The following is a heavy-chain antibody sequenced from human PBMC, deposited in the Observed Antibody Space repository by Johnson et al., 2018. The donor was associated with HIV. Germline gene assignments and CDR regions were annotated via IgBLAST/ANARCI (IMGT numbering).Heavy chain of an antibody. D-gene: IGHD3-9*01. CDR2: IRYDGSNK. CDR3: AREEGNYILTRGDAFDI. CDR1: GFTFSSYG. J-gene: IGHJ3*02. Sequence: QVQLVESGGGVVQPGGSLRLSCAASGFTFSSYGMHWVRQAPGKGLEWVAFIRYDGSNKYYADSVKGRFTISRDNAKNSLYLQMNSLSAEDTAVYYCAREEGNYILTRGDAFDIWGQGTMVTVSS. V-gene: IGHV3-30*02.